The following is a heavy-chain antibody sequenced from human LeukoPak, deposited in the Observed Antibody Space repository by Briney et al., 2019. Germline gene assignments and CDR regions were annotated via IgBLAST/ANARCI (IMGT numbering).Heavy chain of an antibody. D-gene: IGHD3-3*01. CDR1: GGSISSYY. J-gene: IGHJ4*02. V-gene: IGHV4-59*12. Sequence: SSETLSLTCTVSGGSISSYYWSWIRQPPGKGLEWIGYIYYSGSTNYNPSLKSRVTISVDTSKNQFSLKLSSVTAADTAVYYCAREREPNYDFWSGFQEGYYFDYWGQGTLVTVSS. CDR2: IYYSGST. CDR3: AREREPNYDFWSGFQEGYYFDY.